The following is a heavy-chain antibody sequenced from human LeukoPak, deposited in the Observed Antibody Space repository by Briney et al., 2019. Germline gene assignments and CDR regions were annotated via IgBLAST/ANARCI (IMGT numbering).Heavy chain of an antibody. CDR2: ISGSGGST. CDR1: GFTFSSYA. Sequence: GGSLRLSCAASGFTFSSYAMNWVRQAPGKGLEWDSSISGSGGSTYYADSVKGRFTISRDNSKNTLYLQMNSLRAEDTAVYYCAELGITMIGGAWGKGTTVTISS. CDR3: AELGITMIGGA. D-gene: IGHD3-10*02. J-gene: IGHJ6*04. V-gene: IGHV3-23*01.